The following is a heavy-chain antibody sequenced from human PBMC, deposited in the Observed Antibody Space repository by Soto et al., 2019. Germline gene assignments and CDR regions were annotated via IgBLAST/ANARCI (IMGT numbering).Heavy chain of an antibody. J-gene: IGHJ4*02. CDR3: AKDRRAGGNSAFYFDF. V-gene: IGHV3-23*01. CDR1: GFKFSNYA. D-gene: IGHD3-16*01. Sequence: GGSLRLSCAASGFKFSNYAMSWVRQAPGKGLEWVSLISATGGGTYYADSVKGRFTISRDNSHNTLYLQVHSLTAEDTAVYYCAKDRRAGGNSAFYFDFWGRGAQVTVSS. CDR2: ISATGGGT.